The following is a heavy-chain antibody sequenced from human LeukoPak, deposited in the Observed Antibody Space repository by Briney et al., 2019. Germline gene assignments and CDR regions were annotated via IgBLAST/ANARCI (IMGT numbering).Heavy chain of an antibody. CDR1: GGSISSSNYC. V-gene: IGHV4-61*01. CDR2: IYYSGST. Sequence: PSETLSLTCTVSGGSISSSNYCWGWIRQPPGKGLEWIGYIYYSGSTNYNPSLKSRVTISVDTSKNQFSLKLSSVTAADTAVYYCARDGEGATLDFDYWGQGTLVTVSS. CDR3: ARDGEGATLDFDY. J-gene: IGHJ4*02. D-gene: IGHD1-26*01.